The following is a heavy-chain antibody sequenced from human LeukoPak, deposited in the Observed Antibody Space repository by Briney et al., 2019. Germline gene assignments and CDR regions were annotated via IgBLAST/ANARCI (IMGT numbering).Heavy chain of an antibody. CDR1: GFTFSSYS. CDR3: VSELYFPDERRL. V-gene: IGHV3-21*01. CDR2: ITRSSSFI. D-gene: IGHD1-1*01. Sequence: GGSLRLSCTVSGFTFSSYSMSWVRQAPGKGPEWVSAITRSSSFIYYADLVNGRFTISRDNAKKSVFRQMNSLRVEDTAIYYCVSELYFPDERRLRGPGTILTVSS. J-gene: IGHJ3*01.